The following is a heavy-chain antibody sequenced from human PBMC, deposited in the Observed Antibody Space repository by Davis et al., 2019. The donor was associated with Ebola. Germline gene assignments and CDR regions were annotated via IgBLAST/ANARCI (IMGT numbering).Heavy chain of an antibody. CDR2: ISWNSGNI. Sequence: PGGSLRLSCAASGFTFNDYAMHWVRQAPGKGLEWVSGISWNSGNIGYADSVKGRFTISRDNAKNSLYLQMTSLRAEDTALYYCAKDGRQPPALGVNYYYYGMDVWGQGTTVTVSS. CDR1: GFTFNDYA. J-gene: IGHJ6*02. CDR3: AKDGRQPPALGVNYYYYGMDV. V-gene: IGHV3-9*01. D-gene: IGHD2-15*01.